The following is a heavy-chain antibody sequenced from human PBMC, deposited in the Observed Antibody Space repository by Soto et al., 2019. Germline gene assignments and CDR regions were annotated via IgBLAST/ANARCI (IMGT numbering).Heavy chain of an antibody. J-gene: IGHJ4*02. D-gene: IGHD3-3*01. CDR3: ARDGTDSYHHFWSGHRLDY. Sequence: SATLSLTCTVSGGSIRSYYWSWIRQPPGKGLEWIGYIYYSGSTNYNPSLKSRVTISVDTSKNQFSLKLSSVTAADTAVYYCARDGTDSYHHFWSGHRLDYWGQGTLVTVSS. V-gene: IGHV4-59*01. CDR1: GGSIRSYY. CDR2: IYYSGST.